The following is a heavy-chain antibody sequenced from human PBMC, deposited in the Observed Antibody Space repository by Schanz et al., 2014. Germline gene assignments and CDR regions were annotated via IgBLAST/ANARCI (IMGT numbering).Heavy chain of an antibody. V-gene: IGHV4-39*01. CDR1: GGSISSSSYY. CDR2: IYYSGST. Sequence: QLQLQESGPGLVKPSETLSLTCTVSGGSISSSSYYWGWIRQPPGKGLEWIGSIYYSGSTYYNPSQKGGVTISEDTSKNEFSLKRSSVTAADTAVYYCARHSGYYYYYGMDVWGQGTTVTVSS. CDR3: ARHSGYYYYYGMDV. J-gene: IGHJ6*02.